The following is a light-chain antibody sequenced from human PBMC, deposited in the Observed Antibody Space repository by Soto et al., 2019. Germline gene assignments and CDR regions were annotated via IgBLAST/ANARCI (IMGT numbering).Light chain of an antibody. CDR2: GAS. Sequence: EIVMTQSPGTLSVSTGEGATLSCWASQTVSNNLAWYQQKPGQAPRLLIYGASTRATGIPARFSGSGSGTEFTLTISSLQSEDFAVFYCQQYNQWPITFGQGTRLEIK. CDR3: QQYNQWPIT. CDR1: QTVSNN. V-gene: IGKV3-15*01. J-gene: IGKJ5*01.